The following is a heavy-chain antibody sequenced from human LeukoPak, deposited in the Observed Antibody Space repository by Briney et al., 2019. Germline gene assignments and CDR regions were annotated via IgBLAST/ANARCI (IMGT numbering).Heavy chain of an antibody. Sequence: SETLSLTCTVSGDSISYGSSYWSWIRQPAGKGLEWIGRIYTTGSTNYNPSLKSRVTMSVDTSNNQFSLRLTSVIAADTAVYFCARGGQPDNWFHPWGQGIPVTVSS. CDR2: IYTTGST. CDR1: GDSISYGSSY. D-gene: IGHD1-26*01. V-gene: IGHV4-61*02. CDR3: ARGGQPDNWFHP. J-gene: IGHJ5*02.